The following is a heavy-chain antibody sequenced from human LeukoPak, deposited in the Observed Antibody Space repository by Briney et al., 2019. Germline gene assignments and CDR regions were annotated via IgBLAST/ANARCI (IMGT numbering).Heavy chain of an antibody. D-gene: IGHD1-26*01. V-gene: IGHV3-7*01. Sequence: PGGSLRLSCAASGFTFSSYWMSWVRQAPGKGLEWVANIKQDGSEKYYVDSVKGRFTISRDNAKNSLYLQMNSLRAEDTAVYYCAREGRLGAEAPYYYYYMDVWGKGTTVTVSS. CDR1: GFTFSSYW. J-gene: IGHJ6*03. CDR2: IKQDGSEK. CDR3: AREGRLGAEAPYYYYYMDV.